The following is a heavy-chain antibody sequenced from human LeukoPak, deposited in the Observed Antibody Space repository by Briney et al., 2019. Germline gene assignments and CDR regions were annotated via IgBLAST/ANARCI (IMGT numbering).Heavy chain of an antibody. V-gene: IGHV3-23*01. Sequence: GGSLRLSCAASGFTFSSYSMSWVRQAPGKGLEWVSGVSGSGGSTYYADAVKGRFTISRDNSKNTVYLQMNSLRAEDTAVYFCARDVLEHPFDYWGQGTLVTVSS. CDR3: ARDVLEHPFDY. CDR1: GFTFSSYS. D-gene: IGHD1-1*01. J-gene: IGHJ4*02. CDR2: VSGSGGST.